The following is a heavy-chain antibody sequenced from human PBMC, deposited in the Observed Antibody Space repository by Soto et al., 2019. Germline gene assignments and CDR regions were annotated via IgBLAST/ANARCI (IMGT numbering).Heavy chain of an antibody. CDR3: ARLWGYSSSDDEYGMDV. J-gene: IGHJ6*04. V-gene: IGHV4-39*01. Sequence: PSETLSLTCTVSGGSISSSSYYWGWIRQPPGKGLEWIGSIYYSGSTYYNPSLKSRVTISVDTSKNQFSLKLSSVTAADTAVYYCARLWGYSSSDDEYGMDVWGKGTTVTVSS. D-gene: IGHD6-6*01. CDR1: GGSISSSSYY. CDR2: IYYSGST.